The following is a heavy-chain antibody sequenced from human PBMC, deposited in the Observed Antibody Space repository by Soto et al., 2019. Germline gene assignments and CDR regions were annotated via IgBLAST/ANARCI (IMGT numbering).Heavy chain of an antibody. D-gene: IGHD3-22*01. CDR3: ARDKGAYYSHLVY. J-gene: IGHJ4*02. Sequence: QVLLVQSWAEVQKPGASVKVSCKLSGATFSSYAMSWVRQAAGQGLEWIGGIIPFFGTPNYAQKFQGRVTITADTSTATSYMELSSLRSDDTAVYYCARDKGAYYSHLVYWGQGNLVNVSS. V-gene: IGHV1-69*06. CDR1: GATFSSYA. CDR2: IIPFFGTP.